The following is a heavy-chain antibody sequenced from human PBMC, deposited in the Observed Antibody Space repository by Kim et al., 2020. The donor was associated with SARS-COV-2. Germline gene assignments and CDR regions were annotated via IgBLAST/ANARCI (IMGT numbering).Heavy chain of an antibody. CDR3: ARDRPGAAPRY. J-gene: IGHJ4*02. Sequence: YCGDSAKGQFIISRDTAENSLYLQMNGLGAEDTAVYYCARDRPGAAPRYWGQGTLVTVSS. V-gene: IGHV3-7*01. D-gene: IGHD3-10*01.